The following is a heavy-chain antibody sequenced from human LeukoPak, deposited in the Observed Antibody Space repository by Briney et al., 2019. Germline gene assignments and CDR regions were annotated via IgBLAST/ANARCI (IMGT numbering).Heavy chain of an antibody. CDR1: GGSFSANY. D-gene: IGHD3-3*01. Sequence: SETLSLTCAVYGGSFSANYWSWIRQHPGKGLEWIGYIYYSGSTYYNPSLKSRVTISVDTSKNQFSLKLSSVIAADTAVYYCARGRVVRYFQHWGQGTLVTVSS. J-gene: IGHJ1*01. CDR2: IYYSGST. CDR3: ARGRVVRYFQH. V-gene: IGHV4-31*11.